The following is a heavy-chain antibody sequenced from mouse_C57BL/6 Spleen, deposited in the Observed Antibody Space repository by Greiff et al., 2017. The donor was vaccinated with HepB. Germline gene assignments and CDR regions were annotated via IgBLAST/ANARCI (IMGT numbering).Heavy chain of an antibody. V-gene: IGHV2-6-1*01. CDR1: GFSLTSYG. Sequence: VKLQESGPGLVAPSQSLSITCTVSGFSLTSYGVHWVRQPPGKGLEWLVVIWSDGSTTYNSALKSRLSISKDNSKSQVFLKMNSLKTDDTAMYYCARHEASHWYFDVWGTGTTVTVSS. J-gene: IGHJ1*03. CDR3: ARHEASHWYFDV. CDR2: IWSDGST. D-gene: IGHD6-1*01.